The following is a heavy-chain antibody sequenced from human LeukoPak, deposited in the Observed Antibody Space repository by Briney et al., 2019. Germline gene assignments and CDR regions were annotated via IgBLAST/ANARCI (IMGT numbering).Heavy chain of an antibody. CDR1: GFTFSSYN. Sequence: GGSLRLSCAASGFTFSSYNMNWVRQAPGRGPEWVSSITSSSSYIYYADSVKGRFTISRDNAKNSLYLQMDSLRVEDTAVYYCARGRGPLRLRFYYYYYYMDVWGKGTTVTVSS. CDR2: ITSSSSYI. CDR3: ARGRGPLRLRFYYYYYYMDV. D-gene: IGHD3-3*01. J-gene: IGHJ6*03. V-gene: IGHV3-21*06.